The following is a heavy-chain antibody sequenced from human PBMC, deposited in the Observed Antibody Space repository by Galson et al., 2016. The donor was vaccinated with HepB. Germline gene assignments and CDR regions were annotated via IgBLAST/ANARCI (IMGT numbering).Heavy chain of an antibody. CDR2: INPSGSA. CDR1: GGSFSGSY. Sequence: SETLSLTCGVSGGSFSGSYWSWIRQPPGKGLEWIGEINPSGSAKYNPSLKSRAPISIDRSKNQFSLKLTSVTAADTALYYCARGRGVVVVVATRYFDLWGRGTLVSVSS. CDR3: ARGRGVVVVVATRYFDL. V-gene: IGHV4-34*01. J-gene: IGHJ2*01. D-gene: IGHD2-15*01.